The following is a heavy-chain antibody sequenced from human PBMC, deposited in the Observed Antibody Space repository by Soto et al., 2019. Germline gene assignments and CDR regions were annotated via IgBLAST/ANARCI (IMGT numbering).Heavy chain of an antibody. D-gene: IGHD1-26*01. V-gene: IGHV3-23*01. CDR1: GFTFSSYA. CDR2: VSGSGDST. J-gene: IGHJ4*02. Sequence: EVQLLESGGGLVQPGGSLRLSCAASGFTFSSYAMSWVRQAPGKGLEWVSAVSGSGDSTYYADSVKGRFTISRDNSKNPVYLQMNSLRGEDTAVYYCARRGSGSYYDYWGQGTLVTVSS. CDR3: ARRGSGSYYDY.